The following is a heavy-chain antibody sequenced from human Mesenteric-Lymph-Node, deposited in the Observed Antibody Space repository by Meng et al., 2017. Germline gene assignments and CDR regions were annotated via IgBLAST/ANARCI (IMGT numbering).Heavy chain of an antibody. V-gene: IGHV3-7*01. Sequence: GESLKISCAASGFTFSSYWMSWVRQAPGKGLEWVANIKQDGSEKYYVDSVKGRFTISRDNAKNSLYLQMNSLRAEDTGVYYCAREVPGSGPAFDIWGQGTMVTVSS. CDR1: GFTFSSYW. D-gene: IGHD7-27*01. J-gene: IGHJ3*02. CDR2: IKQDGSEK. CDR3: AREVPGSGPAFDI.